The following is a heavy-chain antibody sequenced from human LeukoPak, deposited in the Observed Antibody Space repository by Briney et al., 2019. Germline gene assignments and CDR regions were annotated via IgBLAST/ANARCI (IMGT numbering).Heavy chain of an antibody. CDR3: ASYRDGDLSFDH. CDR1: GFTFNNYW. V-gene: IGHV3-7*03. J-gene: IGHJ4*02. CDR2: IKQDGTEI. D-gene: IGHD1-26*01. Sequence: PGGSLRLSCAASGFTFNNYWMTWFRQAPGKGLEWVANIKQDGTEIFYVDSVRGRFIISRDNAENSLYLQMNSLRAEDTAVYYCASYRDGDLSFDHWGQGTLVAVSS.